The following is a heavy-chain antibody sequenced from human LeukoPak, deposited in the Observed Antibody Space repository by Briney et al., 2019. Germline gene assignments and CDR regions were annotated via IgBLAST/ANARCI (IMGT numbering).Heavy chain of an antibody. V-gene: IGHV4-59*01. CDR3: ARGRRDDSHYRPFDH. J-gene: IGHJ4*02. CDR1: GGSTSTYY. D-gene: IGHD5-24*01. CDR2: IYYGGST. Sequence: PSETLSLTCTVSGGSTSTYYWNWIRQPPGKGLEWIGYIYYGGSTYYNPSLKSRVSISVDTSKNQFSLKLNSVSAADTAVYYCARGRRDDSHYRPFDHWGQGILVTVSS.